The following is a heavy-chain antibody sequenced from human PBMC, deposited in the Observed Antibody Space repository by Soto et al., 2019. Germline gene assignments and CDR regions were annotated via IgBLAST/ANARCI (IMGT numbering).Heavy chain of an antibody. D-gene: IGHD2-15*01. CDR3: ARDRECSGGTCYNYFAY. V-gene: IGHV4-31*03. CDR2: IYYSGST. J-gene: IGHJ4*02. Sequence: PSETLSRTCTVSGGSLSSGGYYWSWIRQHPGKGLEWSVYIYYSGSTYYNPSLKSRVTISVDTSKNQFSRNLSSVTSADTAVYYCARDRECSGGTCYNYFAYGGKGTLVTVPS. CDR1: GGSLSSGGYY.